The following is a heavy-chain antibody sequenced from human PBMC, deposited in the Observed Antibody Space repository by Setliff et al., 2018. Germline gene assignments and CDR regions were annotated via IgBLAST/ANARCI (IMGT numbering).Heavy chain of an antibody. J-gene: IGHJ6*02. CDR2: ISGSGITI. CDR3: ARDGVSYAMDV. V-gene: IGHV3-11*04. CDR1: GFSFSDYY. Sequence: GASLKISCAASGFSFSDYYMSWVRQAPGKGLEWLSKISGSGITIFYADSVRGRFTISRDNAKNSLYLQMNNLRAEDTALYSCARDGVSYAMDVWGHGTTVTVSS.